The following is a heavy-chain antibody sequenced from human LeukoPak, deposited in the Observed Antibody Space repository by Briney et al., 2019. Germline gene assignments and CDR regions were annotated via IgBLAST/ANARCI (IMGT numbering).Heavy chain of an antibody. CDR3: ARKNYDRYFDY. D-gene: IGHD3-22*01. J-gene: IGHJ4*02. Sequence: SETLPLTCTVSGGSISSYYWSWIRQPPGKGLEWIGYIYYSGSTNYNPSLKSRVTISVDTSKNQFSLKLSSVTAADTAVYYCARKNYDRYFDYWGQGTLVTVSS. CDR2: IYYSGST. V-gene: IGHV4-59*01. CDR1: GGSISSYY.